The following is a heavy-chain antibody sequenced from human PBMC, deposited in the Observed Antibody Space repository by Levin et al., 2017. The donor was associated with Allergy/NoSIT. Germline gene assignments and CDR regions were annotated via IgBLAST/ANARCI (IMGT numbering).Heavy chain of an antibody. D-gene: IGHD3-22*01. V-gene: IGHV1-46*01. CDR3: ARAAGCQYYYDSGTAFDT. J-gene: IGHJ3*02. CDR2: INPSSGRT. CDR1: GYSLTSYY. Sequence: GESLKISCKASGYSLTSYYMHWVRQAPGQGLEWMGVINPSSGRTTYAQKFQGRVTMTRDTSTSTVYMELSSLRSEDSAVYYCARAAGCQYYYDSGTAFDTWGQGTMVTVSS.